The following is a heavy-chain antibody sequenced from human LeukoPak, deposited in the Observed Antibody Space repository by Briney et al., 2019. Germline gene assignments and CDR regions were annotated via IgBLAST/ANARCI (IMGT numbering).Heavy chain of an antibody. D-gene: IGHD3-3*01. Sequence: SETLSLTCAVYGGSFSGYYWSWIRQPPGKGLEWIGEINHSGSTNYNPSLKSRVTISVDTSKNQFSLKLSSVTAADTAVYYCARGQYDFWSGYSPFDYRGQGTLVTVSS. V-gene: IGHV4-34*01. CDR2: INHSGST. CDR3: ARGQYDFWSGYSPFDY. CDR1: GGSFSGYY. J-gene: IGHJ4*02.